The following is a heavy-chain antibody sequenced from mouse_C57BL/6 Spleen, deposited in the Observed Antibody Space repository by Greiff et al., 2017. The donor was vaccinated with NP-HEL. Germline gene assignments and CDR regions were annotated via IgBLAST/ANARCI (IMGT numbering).Heavy chain of an antibody. D-gene: IGHD2-4*01. V-gene: IGHV1-82*01. Sequence: QVQLQQSGPELVKPGASVKISCKASGYAFSSSWMNWVKQRPGKGLEWIGRIYPGDGDTNYNGKFKGKATLTADKSSSTAYMQLSSLTSEDSAVYFCARSVIYYDYDGGADYWGQGTTLTVSS. CDR3: ARSVIYYDYDGGADY. CDR2: IYPGDGDT. J-gene: IGHJ2*01. CDR1: GYAFSSSW.